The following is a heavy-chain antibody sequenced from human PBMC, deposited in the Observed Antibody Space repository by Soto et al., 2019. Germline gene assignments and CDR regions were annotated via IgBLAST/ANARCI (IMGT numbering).Heavy chain of an antibody. CDR2: ISPYNGNT. D-gene: IGHD3-10*01. J-gene: IGHJ4*02. V-gene: IGHV1-18*01. CDR1: GYIFVTYG. Sequence: ASVKVSCKTSGYIFVTYGISWVRQAPGQGLEWMGRISPYNGNTNYAHNLQGRVTMTTDTSTSTAYMELRSLRSDDTAVYYCVRDLDGSGSYSTDHRGQGTQVTVSS. CDR3: VRDLDGSGSYSTDH.